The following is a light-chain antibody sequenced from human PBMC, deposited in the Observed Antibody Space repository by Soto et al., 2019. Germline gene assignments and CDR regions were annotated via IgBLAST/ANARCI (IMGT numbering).Light chain of an antibody. V-gene: IGKV1D-13*01. CDR2: DAS. CDR1: PGISSA. Sequence: AIQLPQSPSSLSAPVGDRVTITCRASPGISSALAWHQQKPGKAPKLVIYDASSLESGVPPRFSGSGSGTDFSLTISSLPPADFATYYCHEFNNYPHTFGGGTKVYIK. CDR3: HEFNNYPHT. J-gene: IGKJ4*01.